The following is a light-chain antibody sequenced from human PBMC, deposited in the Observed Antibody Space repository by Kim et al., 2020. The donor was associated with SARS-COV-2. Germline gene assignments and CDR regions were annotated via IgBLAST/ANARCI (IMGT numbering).Light chain of an antibody. V-gene: IGKV1-33*01. Sequence: DIQMTQSPSSLSASVGDRVTITCQASQDISNYLNWYQQKPGKAPKLLIYDASNLETGVPSRFSGSGSGTDFTFTISSLQPDDFATYYCQQYHHFLLFGGGTKLE. J-gene: IGKJ4*01. CDR3: QQYHHFLL. CDR2: DAS. CDR1: QDISNY.